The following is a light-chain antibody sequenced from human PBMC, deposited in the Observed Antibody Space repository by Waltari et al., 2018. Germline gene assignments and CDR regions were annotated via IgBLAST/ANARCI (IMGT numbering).Light chain of an antibody. Sequence: DIVMTQSPDSLAVSLGARATIDCKSNQTVLYSSNNKDYLAWYQQKPGQPPKLVFYWASTRESGVPDRFSASGSGTDFTLTISSLQAEDVAVYYCHQYYLTPWTFGQGTKLEIK. J-gene: IGKJ1*01. CDR3: HQYYLTPWT. V-gene: IGKV4-1*01. CDR1: QTVLYSSNNKDY. CDR2: WAS.